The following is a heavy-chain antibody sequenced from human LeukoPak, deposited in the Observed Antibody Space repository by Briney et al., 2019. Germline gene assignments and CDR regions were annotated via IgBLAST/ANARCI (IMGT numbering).Heavy chain of an antibody. D-gene: IGHD5-18*01. J-gene: IGHJ4*02. V-gene: IGHV4-4*07. CDR3: ARGEHSYGFGEDYFDY. CDR1: GGSISSYY. Sequence: PSETLSLTCTVSGGSISSYYWSWVRQPVGEGLEWIGRIYTSGSTNYNPSLKSRVTMSVDTSKNQFSLKLSSVTAADTAVYYCARGEHSYGFGEDYFDYWGQGTLVTVSS. CDR2: IYTSGST.